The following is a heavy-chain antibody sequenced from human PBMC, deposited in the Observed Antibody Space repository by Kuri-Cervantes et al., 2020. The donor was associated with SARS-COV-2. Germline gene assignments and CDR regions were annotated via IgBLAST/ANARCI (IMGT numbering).Heavy chain of an antibody. CDR1: GGTFSSYA. CDR3: ARELGSWPFDS. CDR2: ISYDGSNK. Sequence: SCKASGGTFSSYAMHWVRQAPGKGLEWVAVISYDGSNKYYADSVKGRFTISRDNSKNTLYLQMNSLRAEDTAVYYCARELGSWPFDSWGQGTLVTVSS. J-gene: IGHJ4*02. V-gene: IGHV3-30-3*01. D-gene: IGHD6-13*01.